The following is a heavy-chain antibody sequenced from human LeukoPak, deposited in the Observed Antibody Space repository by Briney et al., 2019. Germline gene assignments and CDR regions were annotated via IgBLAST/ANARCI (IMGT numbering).Heavy chain of an antibody. CDR3: AREKTYYYEGDAFDI. D-gene: IGHD3-22*01. V-gene: IGHV1-18*01. CDR1: GYTFTSYG. J-gene: IGHJ3*02. CDR2: ISAYNGNT. Sequence: ASVKVSCKASGYTFTSYGISWVRHAPGQGLEWMGWISAYNGNTNYAQKLQGRVTMTTDTSTSTAYMELRSLRSDDTAVYYCAREKTYYYEGDAFDIWGQGTMVTVSS.